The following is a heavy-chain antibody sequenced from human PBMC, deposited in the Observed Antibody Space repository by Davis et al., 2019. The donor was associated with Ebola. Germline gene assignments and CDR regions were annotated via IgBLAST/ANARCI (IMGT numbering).Heavy chain of an antibody. D-gene: IGHD2-2*01. CDR2: IDTHGSIT. Sequence: PGGSLRLSCAASGFTFSNFWMHWVRQVPGKGLVWVSRIDTHGSITNYADSVKGRFTISRDNVKNTLYLQMDSLRAEDTAVYFCAKAPGGSRVPAAVRGTAFDFWGQGTMVNVSS. V-gene: IGHV3-74*01. J-gene: IGHJ3*01. CDR3: AKAPGGSRVPAAVRGTAFDF. CDR1: GFTFSNFW.